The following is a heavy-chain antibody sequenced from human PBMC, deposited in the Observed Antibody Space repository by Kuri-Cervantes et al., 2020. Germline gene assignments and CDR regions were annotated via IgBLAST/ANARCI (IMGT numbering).Heavy chain of an antibody. CDR3: ARAPEWELLHYFDY. J-gene: IGHJ4*02. CDR2: ISYDGSNK. Sequence: LSLTCAASGFTFSSYAMHWVRQAPGKGLEWVAVISYDGSNKYYADSVKGRFTISRDNSKNTLYLQMNSLRAEDTAVYYCARAPEWELLHYFDYWGQGTLVTVSS. V-gene: IGHV3-30-3*01. CDR1: GFTFSSYA. D-gene: IGHD1-26*01.